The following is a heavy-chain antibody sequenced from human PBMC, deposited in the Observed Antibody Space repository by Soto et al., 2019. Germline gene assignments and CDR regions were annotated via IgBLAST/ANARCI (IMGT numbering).Heavy chain of an antibody. CDR3: AKDGYDSSYYYGMDV. D-gene: IGHD5-12*01. CDR1: GFTFSSYG. Sequence: GGSLRLSCAASGFTFSSYGMHWVRQAPGKGLEWVAVISYDGSNKYYADSVKGRFTISRDNSKNTLYPQMNSLRAEDTAVYYCAKDGYDSSYYYGMDVWGQGTTVTSP. V-gene: IGHV3-30*18. CDR2: ISYDGSNK. J-gene: IGHJ6*02.